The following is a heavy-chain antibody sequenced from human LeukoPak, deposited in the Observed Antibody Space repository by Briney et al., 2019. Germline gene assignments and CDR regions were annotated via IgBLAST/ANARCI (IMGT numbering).Heavy chain of an antibody. CDR3: ARQSKGIIVITDYQH. D-gene: IGHD1-26*01. CDR1: GGSISSSSYY. Sequence: SETLSLTCTVSGGSISSSSYYWGWIRQPPGKGLEWIGSIYYSGNTYYSPSLKSRVTISVDTSKNQFSLKLSSVTAADTAVYYCARQSKGIIVITDYQHWGQGTLVTVSS. V-gene: IGHV4-39*01. CDR2: IYYSGNT. J-gene: IGHJ1*01.